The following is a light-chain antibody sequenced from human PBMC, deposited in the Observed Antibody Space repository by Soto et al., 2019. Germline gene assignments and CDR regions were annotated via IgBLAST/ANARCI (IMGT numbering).Light chain of an antibody. CDR3: SSYTSSSTQV. V-gene: IGLV2-14*01. CDR2: DVS. CDR1: RSDVGGYNY. J-gene: IGLJ1*01. Sequence: QSVLTQPASVSGSPGQSITNSCTGTRSDVGGYNYVSWYQQHPGKAPKLMIYDVSNRPSGVSNRFSGSKSGNTASLTISGLQAEDEADYYCSSYTSSSTQVFGTGTKVTVL.